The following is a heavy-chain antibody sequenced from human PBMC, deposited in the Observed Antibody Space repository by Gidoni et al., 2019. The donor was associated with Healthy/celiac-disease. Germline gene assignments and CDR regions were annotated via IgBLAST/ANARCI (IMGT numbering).Heavy chain of an antibody. V-gene: IGHV3-66*02. CDR1: GFTVSSKY. J-gene: IGHJ4*02. D-gene: IGHD2-15*01. Sequence: EVQLVESGGGLVQPGGSLRLSGAAPGFTVSSKYMSWVRQAPGKGLEWVSVIYSGDSTYYADSVKSRFTISRDNSKNTLYLEMNSVRAEDTGVYYCAGAEGCMTYDYWGQGTLVTVSS. CDR2: IYSGDST. CDR3: AGAEGCMTYDY.